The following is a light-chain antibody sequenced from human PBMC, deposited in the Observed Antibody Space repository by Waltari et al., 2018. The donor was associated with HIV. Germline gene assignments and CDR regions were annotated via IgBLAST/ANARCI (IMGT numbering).Light chain of an antibody. CDR3: QSYDSSLSGWV. CDR1: SSNIGANYD. CDR2: GNI. Sequence: QSVLTQPPSVSGAPGRRVTISCTGSSSNIGANYDVHWYQHLPGTAPKLLIYGNIYRPSGVPDRFSASKSVTSASLAITGLQADDEADYYCQSYDSSLSGWVFGGGTKLTV. J-gene: IGLJ3*02. V-gene: IGLV1-40*01.